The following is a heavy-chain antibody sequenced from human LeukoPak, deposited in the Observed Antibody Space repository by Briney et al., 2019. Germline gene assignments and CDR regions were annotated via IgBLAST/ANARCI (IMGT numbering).Heavy chain of an antibody. Sequence: SETLSLTCTVSGGSISSYYWNWIRQPPGKGLQWIGYIYYSGNSNYNPSLKSRVTISIDTPKNQFSLKLTSVTAADTAVYYCAGGTYGTDSWGQGTLVTVSS. CDR2: IYYSGNS. V-gene: IGHV4-59*01. J-gene: IGHJ5*01. D-gene: IGHD3-10*01. CDR1: GGSISSYY. CDR3: AGGTYGTDS.